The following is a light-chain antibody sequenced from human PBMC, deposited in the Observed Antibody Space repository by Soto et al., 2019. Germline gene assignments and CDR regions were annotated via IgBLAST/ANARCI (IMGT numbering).Light chain of an antibody. CDR1: QSVTNNY. Sequence: EIVLTQPPGTLSLSPGERATLSCRASQSVTNNYLAWYQQKPGQAPRLLIYGASSRATGIPDRFSGSGSGTDFTLTITRLGPEDFAVYYCRQYGGSPPSITFGQGHDWRLN. CDR3: RQYGGSPPSIT. CDR2: GAS. V-gene: IGKV3-20*01. J-gene: IGKJ5*01.